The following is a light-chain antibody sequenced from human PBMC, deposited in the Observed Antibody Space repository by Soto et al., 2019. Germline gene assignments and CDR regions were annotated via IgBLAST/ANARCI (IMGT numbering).Light chain of an antibody. CDR3: AAWDDSLSAYV. V-gene: IGLV1-47*01. Sequence: QPVLTQPPSASGTPGQRVTISCSGSSSNIGSNYVYWYQQLPGTAPKLLIYRNNQRPSGVPDRFSGSKSGTSASLAISGLRSEDEADYYCAAWDDSLSAYVFGTGTKVTVL. J-gene: IGLJ1*01. CDR2: RNN. CDR1: SSNIGSNY.